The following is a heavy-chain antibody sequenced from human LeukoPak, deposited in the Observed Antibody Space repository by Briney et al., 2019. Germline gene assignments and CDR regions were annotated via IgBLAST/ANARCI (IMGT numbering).Heavy chain of an antibody. CDR1: GFTFSSYA. J-gene: IGHJ4*02. V-gene: IGHV3-23*01. D-gene: IGHD7-27*01. Sequence: GGSLRLSCAASGFTFSSYAMSWVRQAPGKGLEWVSAISGSGGSTYYADSVKGRFTISRDNSKNTLCLQMNSLRAEDTAVYYCAKDGDIATSFDYWGQGTLVTVSS. CDR2: ISGSGGST. CDR3: AKDGDIATSFDY.